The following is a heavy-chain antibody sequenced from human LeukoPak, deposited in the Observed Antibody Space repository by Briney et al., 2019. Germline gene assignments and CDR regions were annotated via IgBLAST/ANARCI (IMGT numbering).Heavy chain of an antibody. V-gene: IGHV4-34*01. CDR2: INHSGST. Sequence: SETLSLTCAVYGGSFSGYYWSWIRQPPGKGLEWIGEINHSGSTNYNPSLKSRVTISVDTSKNQFSLKLSSVTAADTAVYYCARQTEGWFDPWGQGTLVTVSS. CDR3: ARQTEGWFDP. CDR1: GGSFSGYY. J-gene: IGHJ5*02.